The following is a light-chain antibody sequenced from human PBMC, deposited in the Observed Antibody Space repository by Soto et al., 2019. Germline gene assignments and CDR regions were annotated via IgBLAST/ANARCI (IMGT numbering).Light chain of an antibody. CDR2: AAS. J-gene: IGKJ2*01. CDR1: QSISGS. Sequence: DIQMTQSPSSLSASVGDRVTITCRASQSISGSLNWYQQKPGKAPKLLIYAASSLQSGVPSRFSGSGSGTDFTLTISSLQSEDFALYYCHQYNSWPPGTFGQGTKVDIK. V-gene: IGKV1-39*01. CDR3: HQYNSWPPGT.